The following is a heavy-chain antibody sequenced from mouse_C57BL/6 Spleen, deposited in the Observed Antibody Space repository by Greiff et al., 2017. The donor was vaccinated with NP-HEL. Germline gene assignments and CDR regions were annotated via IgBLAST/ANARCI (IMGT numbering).Heavy chain of an antibody. CDR3: ARSSSGYYFAY. D-gene: IGHD3-2*02. CDR2: IYPSDSET. Sequence: QVQLQQPGAELVRPGSSVKLSCKASGYTFISYWMDWVKQRPGQGLEWIGNIYPSDSETHYNQKFKDKATLTVDKSSSTAYMQLSSLTSEDSAVYYCARSSSGYYFAYWGQGTLVTVSA. J-gene: IGHJ3*01. V-gene: IGHV1-61*01. CDR1: GYTFISYW.